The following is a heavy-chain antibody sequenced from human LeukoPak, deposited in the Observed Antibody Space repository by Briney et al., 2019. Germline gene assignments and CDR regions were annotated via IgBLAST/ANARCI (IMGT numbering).Heavy chain of an antibody. D-gene: IGHD3-22*01. CDR2: IWYDGSNK. CDR1: GFTFSSYG. J-gene: IGHJ4*02. V-gene: IGHV3-33*01. CDR3: ARVGPRYDSSSYYYYFDY. Sequence: PGGSLRLSCAASGFTFSSYGMHWVRQAPGKGLEWVAVIWYDGSNKYYADSVKGRFTISRDNSKNTLYLQMNSLRAEDTAVYYCARVGPRYDSSSYYYYFDYWGLGALVTVSS.